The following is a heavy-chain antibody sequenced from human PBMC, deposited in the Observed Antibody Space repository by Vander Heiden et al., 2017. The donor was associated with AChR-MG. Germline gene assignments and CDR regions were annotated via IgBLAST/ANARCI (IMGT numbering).Heavy chain of an antibody. CDR3: ARGGRIMIFGVVITPYYYYYMDV. Sequence: QVQLVQSGAEVKKPGASVKVSCKASGYTFTSYDINWVRQATGQGLEWMGWMNPNSGNTGYAQKFQGRVTMTRNTSISTAYMELSSLRSEDTAVYYCARGGRIMIFGVVITPYYYYYMDVWGKGTTVTVSS. V-gene: IGHV1-8*01. CDR2: MNPNSGNT. CDR1: GYTFTSYD. D-gene: IGHD3-3*01. J-gene: IGHJ6*03.